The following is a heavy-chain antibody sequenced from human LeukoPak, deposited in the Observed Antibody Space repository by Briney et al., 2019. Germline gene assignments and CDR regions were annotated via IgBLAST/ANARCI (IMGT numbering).Heavy chain of an antibody. CDR1: GGSISSYY. CDR3: ARDGFSLTTEGRHYYFDY. V-gene: IGHV4-4*07. J-gene: IGHJ4*02. Sequence: PSETLSLTCTVSGGSISSYYWSWIRQPAGKGLEWIGRIYTSGSTNYNPSLKSRVTMSVDTSKNQFSLKLSSVTAADTAVYYCARDGFSLTTEGRHYYFDYWGQGTLVTVSS. D-gene: IGHD4-17*01. CDR2: IYTSGST.